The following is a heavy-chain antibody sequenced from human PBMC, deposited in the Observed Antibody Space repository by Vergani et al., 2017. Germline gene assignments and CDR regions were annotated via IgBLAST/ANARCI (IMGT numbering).Heavy chain of an antibody. CDR3: ARDKGSGYYLRDAFDI. CDR1: GGSISSYY. J-gene: IGHJ3*02. CDR2: IYTSGST. V-gene: IGHV4-4*07. Sequence: QVQLQESGPGLVKPSETLSLTCTVSGGSISSYYWSWIRQPAGKGLEWIGRIYTSGSTNYNPSLKSRATMSVDTSKNQFSLKLSSVTAADTAVYYCARDKGSGYYLRDAFDIWGQGTMVTVSS. D-gene: IGHD3-22*01.